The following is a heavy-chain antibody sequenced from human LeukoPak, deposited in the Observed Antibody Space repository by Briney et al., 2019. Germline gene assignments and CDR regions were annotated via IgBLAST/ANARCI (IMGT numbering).Heavy chain of an antibody. Sequence: GGSPRLSCAASGFTFDNYAMNWVRQAPGKGLEWVSYIRGGGGVTRYSDSVKDRFTISRDNSKNTLYLQMNSLRAEDTAIYYCAKCSASYYNDAFDIWGRGTMVTVSS. CDR1: GFTFDNYA. CDR3: AKCSASYYNDAFDI. CDR2: IRGGGGVT. V-gene: IGHV3-23*01. J-gene: IGHJ3*02. D-gene: IGHD3-10*01.